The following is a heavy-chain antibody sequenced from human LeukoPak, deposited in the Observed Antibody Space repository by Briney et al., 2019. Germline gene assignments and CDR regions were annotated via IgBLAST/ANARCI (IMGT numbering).Heavy chain of an antibody. CDR3: ARPSSGWYGTDY. J-gene: IGHJ4*02. Sequence: ASVKVSCKASGYTFTSYGISWVRQAPGQGLEWMGWISAYNGKTRYAQKLQGRVTMTTDTSTSTAYMELRSLRSDDTAVYYCARPSSGWYGTDYWGQGNLVTVSS. CDR2: ISAYNGKT. CDR1: GYTFTSYG. V-gene: IGHV1-18*04. D-gene: IGHD6-19*01.